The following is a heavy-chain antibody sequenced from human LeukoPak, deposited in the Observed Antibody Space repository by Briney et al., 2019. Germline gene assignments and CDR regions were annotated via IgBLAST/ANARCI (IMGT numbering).Heavy chain of an antibody. CDR1: GFTFSSYE. V-gene: IGHV3-48*03. J-gene: IGHJ6*02. Sequence: GGSLRLSCAASGFTFSSYEMNWVRQAPEKGLEWISYIGSSGNSIYYADSVKGRFTISRDNAKTSLYLQMNSLRAEDTAVYYCARDDGMDVWGQGTTVTVSS. CDR2: IGSSGNSI. CDR3: ARDDGMDV.